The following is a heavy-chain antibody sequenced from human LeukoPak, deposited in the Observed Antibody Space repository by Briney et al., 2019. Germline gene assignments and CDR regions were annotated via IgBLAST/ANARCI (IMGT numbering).Heavy chain of an antibody. V-gene: IGHV3-21*06. CDR3: ASDGSFDYDGSPHVFDY. D-gene: IGHD3-16*01. Sequence: GGSRSLSCIASGFTFSEYTMDWVRQASGKGLEWVASISRSSSYIYYADSVKGRFTILRDNAKNSLYLQLSSLTAEDTAIYYCASDGSFDYDGSPHVFDYSGQGTLVTVSS. CDR2: ISRSSSYI. CDR1: GFTFSEYT. J-gene: IGHJ4*02.